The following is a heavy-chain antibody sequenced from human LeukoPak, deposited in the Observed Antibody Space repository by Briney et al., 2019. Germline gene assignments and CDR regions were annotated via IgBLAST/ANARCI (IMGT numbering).Heavy chain of an antibody. CDR2: ISSSSSYI. J-gene: IGHJ4*02. Sequence: GGSLRLSCAASGFTFSSYSMNWVRQAPGKGLEWVSSISSSSSYICYADSVKGRFTISRDNAKNSLYLQVNSLRAEDTAVYYCARGNDYKRVGLDYWGQGTLVTVSS. V-gene: IGHV3-21*01. CDR3: ARGNDYKRVGLDY. D-gene: IGHD3-10*01. CDR1: GFTFSSYS.